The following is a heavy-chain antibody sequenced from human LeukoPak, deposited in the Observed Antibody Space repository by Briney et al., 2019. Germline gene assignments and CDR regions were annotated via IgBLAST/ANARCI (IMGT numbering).Heavy chain of an antibody. CDR2: FYHSGTT. D-gene: IGHD5-12*01. CDR1: GYSISLNYY. V-gene: IGHV4-38-2*02. CDR3: VRDSADSGYDLGGLDV. J-gene: IGHJ6*02. Sequence: PSETLSLTCTVSGYSISLNYYWGWIRQSPGKGLEWIGNFYHSGTTYYNPSLKSRVTISVNTSKNQFSLKLTSVTAADTAVYFCVRDSADSGYDLGGLDVWGQGTTVIVSS.